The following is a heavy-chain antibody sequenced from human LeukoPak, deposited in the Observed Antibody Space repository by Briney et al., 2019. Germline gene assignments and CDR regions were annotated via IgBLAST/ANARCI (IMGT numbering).Heavy chain of an antibody. CDR2: ICGSGGSN. CDR1: VFTFISYA. V-gene: IGHV3-23*01. D-gene: IGHD3-10*01. J-gene: IGHJ6*02. CDR3: AKLTSASGAYGVDV. Sequence: GWALRLSCAACVFTFISYAMNWVRQAPWKGLEWVATICGSGGSNNYADSVEGRLHISRDNSKNKVYLQMNRLSAEDTAIYYCAKLTSASGAYGVDVWGQGTTVSVS.